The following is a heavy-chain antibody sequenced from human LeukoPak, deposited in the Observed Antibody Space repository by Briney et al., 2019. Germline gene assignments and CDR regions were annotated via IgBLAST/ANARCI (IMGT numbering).Heavy chain of an antibody. CDR2: IRYDGSNK. V-gene: IGHV3-30*02. Sequence: GGSLRLSCAASGFTFSSYGMHWVRQAPGKGLEWVAFIRYDGSNKYYADSVKGRFTISRDNSKNTLYLQMNSLRAEDTAVYYCARDRLRLGELSSSSWSGAFDIWGQGTMVTVSS. CDR1: GFTFSSYG. CDR3: ARDRLRLGELSSSSWSGAFDI. J-gene: IGHJ3*02. D-gene: IGHD3-16*02.